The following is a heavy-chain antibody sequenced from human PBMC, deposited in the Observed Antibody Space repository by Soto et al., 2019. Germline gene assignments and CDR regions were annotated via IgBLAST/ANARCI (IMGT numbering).Heavy chain of an antibody. D-gene: IGHD3-16*01. Sequence: QVQLQESGPGLVKPSETLSLTCTVSGDSIRSYYWSWIRQPPGKGLEWIGYIYYSGSTNYNPSLMSRVTMSVDTSKNQFSLKLSSVTAADTAVYYCARLSMITFGEIRKDAFDVWGQGTMVTVSS. V-gene: IGHV4-59*08. CDR2: IYYSGST. CDR1: GDSIRSYY. J-gene: IGHJ3*01. CDR3: ARLSMITFGEIRKDAFDV.